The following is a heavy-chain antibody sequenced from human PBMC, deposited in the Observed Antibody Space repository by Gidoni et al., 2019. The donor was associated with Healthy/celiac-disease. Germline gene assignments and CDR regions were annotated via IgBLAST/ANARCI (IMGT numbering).Heavy chain of an antibody. CDR1: GGSISSGGYY. V-gene: IGHV4-31*03. CDR2: IYYSGST. CDR3: ARGGAYGGNLFDY. Sequence: QVQLQESGPGLVKPSQPLSLTCTVSGGSISSGGYYWSWIRQHPGKGLEWSGYIYYSGSTYYNPSLKSRVTISVDTSKNQFSLKLSSVTAADTAVYYCARGGAYGGNLFDYWGQGTLVTVSS. J-gene: IGHJ4*02. D-gene: IGHD4-17*01.